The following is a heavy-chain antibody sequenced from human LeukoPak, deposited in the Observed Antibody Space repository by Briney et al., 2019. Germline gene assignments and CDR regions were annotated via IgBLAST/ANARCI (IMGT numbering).Heavy chain of an antibody. V-gene: IGHV3-7*01. J-gene: IGHJ4*02. CDR3: ARDLYRIVVVPHYFDY. D-gene: IGHD3-22*01. CDR2: IKKDGGEK. Sequence: GGSLRLSCAASGFTFSSYWMSWVRQATGKGREGVANIKKDGGEKYYVDSVKGRSTISRDNAKNSLYLQMNSLRAEDTAVYYCARDLYRIVVVPHYFDYWGQGTLVTVSS. CDR1: GFTFSSYW.